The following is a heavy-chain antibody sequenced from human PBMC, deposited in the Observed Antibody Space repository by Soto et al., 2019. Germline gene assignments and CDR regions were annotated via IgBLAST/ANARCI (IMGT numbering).Heavy chain of an antibody. J-gene: IGHJ6*02. D-gene: IGHD6-13*01. CDR3: ATADYSSSWYDGYYYGMDV. CDR2: IYPGDSDT. V-gene: IGHV5-51*01. CDR1: GYSFTSYW. Sequence: PGESLKISCKGSGYSFTSYWIGWVRQMPGKGLEWMGIIYPGDSDTGYSPSFQGQVTISADKSISTAYLQWSSLKASDTAMYYCATADYSSSWYDGYYYGMDVWGQGTTVTVSS.